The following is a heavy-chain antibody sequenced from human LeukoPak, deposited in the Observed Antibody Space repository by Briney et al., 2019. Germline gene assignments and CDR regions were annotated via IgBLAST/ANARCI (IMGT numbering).Heavy chain of an antibody. V-gene: IGHV4-39*07. D-gene: IGHD2-2*01. Sequence: PSETLSLTCTVSGGSISSSSYYWGWIRQPPGKGLEWIGRIYTSGSTNYNPSLKSRVTMSVDTSKNQFSLKLSSVTAADTAVYYCARDRYCSSTSCLPDAFDIWGQGTMVTVSS. J-gene: IGHJ3*02. CDR2: IYTSGST. CDR1: GGSISSSSYY. CDR3: ARDRYCSSTSCLPDAFDI.